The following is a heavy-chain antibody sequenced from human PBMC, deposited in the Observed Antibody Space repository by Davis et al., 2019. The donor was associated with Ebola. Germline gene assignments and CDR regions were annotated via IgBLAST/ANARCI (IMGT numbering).Heavy chain of an antibody. Sequence: GGSLRLSCAASGFTLSTFGMHWVRQSPGRGLEWVTFIRHDGSHEYYEDSVKGRFTISRDTSKNTLYLEMNSLREEDTAVYYCTRDSANDYYSYYGMDVWGQGTTVIVSS. CDR2: IRHDGSHE. D-gene: IGHD4/OR15-4a*01. CDR1: GFTLSTFG. V-gene: IGHV3-30*02. CDR3: TRDSANDYYSYYGMDV. J-gene: IGHJ6*02.